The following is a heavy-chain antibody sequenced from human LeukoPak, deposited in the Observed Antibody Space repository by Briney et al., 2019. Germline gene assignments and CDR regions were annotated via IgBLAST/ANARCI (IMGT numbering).Heavy chain of an antibody. CDR2: IKSKTDGGTT. V-gene: IGHV3-15*01. J-gene: IGHJ6*03. Sequence: PGGSLRLSCAASGFTLSNAWMSWVRQAPGKGLEWVGRIKSKTDGGTTDYAAPVKGRFTISRDDSKNTLYLQMNSLKTEDTAVYYCTTDTVTIFGVVIYYYYYMDVWGKGTTVTVSS. CDR1: GFTLSNAW. D-gene: IGHD3-3*01. CDR3: TTDTVTIFGVVIYYYYYMDV.